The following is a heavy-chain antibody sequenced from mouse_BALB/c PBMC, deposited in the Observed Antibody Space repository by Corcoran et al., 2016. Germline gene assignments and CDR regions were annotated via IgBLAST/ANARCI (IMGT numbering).Heavy chain of an antibody. J-gene: IGHJ2*01. V-gene: IGHV9-1*02. CDR2: INTYTGEP. Sequence: IQLVQSGPELKKPGETVKISCKASGYTFTNYGMNWVKQAPGKGLKWMGWINTYTGEPTYADDFKGRFAFSLETSASTAYLQINNLKNEDMATYFCARGDSSIFDYWGQGTTLTVSS. CDR1: GYTFTNYG. D-gene: IGHD3-3*01. CDR3: ARGDSSIFDY.